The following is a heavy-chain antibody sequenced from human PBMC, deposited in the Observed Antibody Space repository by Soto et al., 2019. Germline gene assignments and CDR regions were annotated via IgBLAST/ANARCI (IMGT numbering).Heavy chain of an antibody. V-gene: IGHV1-69*01. CDR3: ARVVILVPTASTHYYYHMDV. CDR2: IIPIVGTG. J-gene: IGHJ6*02. Sequence: QVQLVQSGAEVRKPGSSVTVSCKASGGTFSNYAISWVRQAPGQGLEWMGGIIPIVGTGSYAQKFQGRATISADEPTTTAYMELSSLRFEDTALYYCARVVILVPTASTHYYYHMDVWGPGTTVTVSS. D-gene: IGHD2-2*01. CDR1: GGTFSNYA.